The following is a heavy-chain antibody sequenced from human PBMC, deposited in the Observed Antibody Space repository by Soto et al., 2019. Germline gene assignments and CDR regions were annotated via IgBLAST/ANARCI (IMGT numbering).Heavy chain of an antibody. D-gene: IGHD4-4*01. CDR2: IWNDGSTT. V-gene: IGHV3-33*01. J-gene: IGHJ4*02. CDR3: ARDGSHYDVDY. CDR1: GFDFRTSC. Sequence: LVESGGGVAQPGRSLRLSCATSGFDFRTSCMHWVRQVPGKGLEWVGMIWNDGSTTHFGDSVKGRFTVSRDNSKSTVYLQMNSLRAEDTAVYYCARDGSHYDVDYWGQGTQVTVSS.